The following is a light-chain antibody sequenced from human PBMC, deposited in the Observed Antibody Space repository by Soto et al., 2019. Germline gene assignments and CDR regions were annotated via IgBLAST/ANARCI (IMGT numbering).Light chain of an antibody. V-gene: IGLV1-47*01. Sequence: QAVVTQPPSASGTPGQRVTISCSGTSSNIGRNHVSWYQQFPGTAPKLLIYKNNQRPSGVSDRFSGSRSGTSASLAISGLRSEDEADYYCAAWDDSLRGPVFGGGTKLTVL. CDR2: KNN. J-gene: IGLJ2*01. CDR3: AAWDDSLRGPV. CDR1: SSNIGRNH.